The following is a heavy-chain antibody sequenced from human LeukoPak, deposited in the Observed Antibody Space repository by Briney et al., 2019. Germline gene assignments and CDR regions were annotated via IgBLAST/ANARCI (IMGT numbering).Heavy chain of an antibody. D-gene: IGHD4-17*01. V-gene: IGHV5-51*01. J-gene: IGHJ4*02. CDR2: IYPGDSDT. CDR3: ARQCCGDAFDY. CDR1: GYTFTSYW. Sequence: ASVKVSCKASGYTFTSYWIGWVRQMPGKGLEWMGIIYPGDSDTRYSPSFQGQVTISADKSISTAYLQWSSLKASDTAMYYCARQCCGDAFDYWGQGTLVTVSS.